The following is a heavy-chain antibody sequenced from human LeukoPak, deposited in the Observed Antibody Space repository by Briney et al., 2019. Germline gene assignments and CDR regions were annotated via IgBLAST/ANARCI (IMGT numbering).Heavy chain of an antibody. CDR3: AKEDDSWGPNNLDL. V-gene: IGHV3-48*02. D-gene: IGHD7-27*01. CDR1: AFTFSDFS. CDR2: IDTSSSVV. Sequence: PGGSLRLSCAASAFTFSDFSMSWVRQAPGKGLEWISYIDTSSSVVYYANSVMGRFTVTRDNAKNSLYMQMNGLTDEDTAVYYCAKEDDSWGPNNLDLWGQGTMVTVSS. J-gene: IGHJ3*01.